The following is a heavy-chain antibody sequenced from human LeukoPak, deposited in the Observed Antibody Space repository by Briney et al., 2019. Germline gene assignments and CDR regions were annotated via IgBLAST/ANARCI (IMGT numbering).Heavy chain of an antibody. V-gene: IGHV1-3*03. Sequence: ASVKVSCKASGYTFTSYAMHWVRQAPGQRLEWMGWINAGNGNTKYSQEFQGRVTITRDTSASTAYMELSSLRSEDTAVYYCAREAAGIAVAGNWFDPWGQGTLVTVSS. CDR3: AREAAGIAVAGNWFDP. D-gene: IGHD6-19*01. J-gene: IGHJ5*02. CDR2: INAGNGNT. CDR1: GYTFTSYA.